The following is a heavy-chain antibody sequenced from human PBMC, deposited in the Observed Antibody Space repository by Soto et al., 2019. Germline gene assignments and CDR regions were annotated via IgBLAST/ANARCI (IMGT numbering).Heavy chain of an antibody. D-gene: IGHD3-22*01. CDR1: GGTFSSYA. Sequence: SVKVSCKASGGTFSSYAISWVRQAPGQGLEWMGGIIPIFGTANYAQKFQGRVTITADESTSTAYMELGSLRSEDTAVYYCARPDYYDSSGYYSFDYWGQGTLVTVSS. V-gene: IGHV1-69*13. CDR3: ARPDYYDSSGYYSFDY. CDR2: IIPIFGTA. J-gene: IGHJ4*02.